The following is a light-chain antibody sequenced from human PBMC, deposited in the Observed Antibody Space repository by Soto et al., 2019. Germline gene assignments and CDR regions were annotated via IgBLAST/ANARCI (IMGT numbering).Light chain of an antibody. J-gene: IGLJ2*01. CDR2: DVN. V-gene: IGLV2-14*01. CDR1: SSDVGGYHY. CDR3: SSYTSSSTVV. Sequence: QSALTQPASVSGSPGQSITISCTGTSSDVGGYHYVSWYQQHPGRAPKLMLYDVNNRPSVVSSRFSGSRSGNTASLTISGLQAEDEADYYCSSYTSSSTVVFGGGTKLTVL.